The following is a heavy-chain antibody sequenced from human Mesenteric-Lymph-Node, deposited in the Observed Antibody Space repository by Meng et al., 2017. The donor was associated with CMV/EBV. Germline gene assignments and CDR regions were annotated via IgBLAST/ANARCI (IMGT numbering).Heavy chain of an antibody. CDR3: ARGGRDTAMVYLVYYYYYGMDV. CDR2: INEDGSGK. Sequence: GESLKISCAASGFTFSSYSMTWVRQAPGKGLEWVAYINEDGSGKYYVASVEGRFTISRDNAKNSLYLQMSSLRAEDTAVYYCARGGRDTAMVYLVYYYYYGMDVWGQGTTVTVSS. CDR1: GFTFSSYS. D-gene: IGHD5-18*01. V-gene: IGHV3-7*01. J-gene: IGHJ6*02.